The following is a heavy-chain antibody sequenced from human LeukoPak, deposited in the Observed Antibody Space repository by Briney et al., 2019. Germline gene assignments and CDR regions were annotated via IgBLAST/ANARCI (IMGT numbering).Heavy chain of an antibody. J-gene: IGHJ5*02. V-gene: IGHV4-59*01. CDR3: ARDLDDFWSGPHGGWFDP. CDR2: MYYSGST. CDR1: GVSISSYY. Sequence: PSETLSFTCPVSGVSISSYYWSWIRPPPGKGLEWIGYMYYSGSTNYNPSLKSRVTISVDTSKNQFSLKLSSVTAADTAVYYCARDLDDFWSGPHGGWFDPWGQGTLVTVSS. D-gene: IGHD3-3*01.